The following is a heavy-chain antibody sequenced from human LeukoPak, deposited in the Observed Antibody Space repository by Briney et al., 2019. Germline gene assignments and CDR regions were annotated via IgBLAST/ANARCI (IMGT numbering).Heavy chain of an antibody. V-gene: IGHV4-39*07. D-gene: IGHD5-18*01. Sequence: PSETLSLTCTVSGGSISSSSYYWGWIRQPPGKGLEWIGSIYYSGSTYYNPSLKSRVTISVDTSKNQFSLRLSSVTAADTAVYYCARPVPGYSYGYFDYWGQGTLVTVSS. CDR2: IYYSGST. CDR3: ARPVPGYSYGYFDY. CDR1: GGSISSSSYY. J-gene: IGHJ4*02.